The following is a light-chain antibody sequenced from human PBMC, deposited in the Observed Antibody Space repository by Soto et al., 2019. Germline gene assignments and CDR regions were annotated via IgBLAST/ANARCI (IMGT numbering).Light chain of an antibody. Sequence: NFMLTQPHSVSESPGKTGTISCTRSSGSIASNYVQWYQQRPGRAPTTVIYEDNQRPSGVPDRFSGSIDSSSNSASLTISGLKTEDEADYYCQSYDTSNQVFGGGTQLTVL. CDR2: EDN. J-gene: IGLJ3*02. CDR3: QSYDTSNQV. CDR1: SGSIASNY. V-gene: IGLV6-57*03.